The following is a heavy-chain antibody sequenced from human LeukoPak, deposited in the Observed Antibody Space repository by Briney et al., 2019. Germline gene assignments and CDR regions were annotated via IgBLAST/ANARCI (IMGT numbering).Heavy chain of an antibody. CDR2: INPNSGGT. CDR3: ARGFGREIDY. V-gene: IGHV1-2*02. J-gene: IGHJ4*02. D-gene: IGHD3-16*01. Sequence: GASVKVSCKASGYTFTGYYMHWVRQAPGQGLEWMGWINPNSGGTNYAQKFQGRVTITMYTSASTAYMELSSLRSEDMAVYYCARGFGREIDYWGQGTLVTVSS. CDR1: GYTFTGYY.